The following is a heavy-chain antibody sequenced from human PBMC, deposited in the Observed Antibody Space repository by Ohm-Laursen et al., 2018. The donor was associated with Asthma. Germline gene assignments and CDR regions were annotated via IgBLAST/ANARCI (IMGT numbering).Heavy chain of an antibody. V-gene: IGHV3-30*18. CDR2: ISYDGSNK. J-gene: IGHJ3*02. Sequence: SLRLSCAALGFTFSSYGMYWVRQAPGKGLEWVAVISYDGSNKYYADSVKSRFTISRDNSKNTLYLQMNSLRAEDTAVYYCAKDLADDAFDIWGQGTMVTVSS. CDR1: GFTFSSYG. CDR3: AKDLADDAFDI. D-gene: IGHD6-13*01.